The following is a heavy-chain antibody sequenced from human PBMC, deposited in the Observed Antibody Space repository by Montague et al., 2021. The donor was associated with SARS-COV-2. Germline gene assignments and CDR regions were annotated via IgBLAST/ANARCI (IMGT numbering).Heavy chain of an antibody. CDR3: ARDRDWDDWCGMDV. CDR1: GFIFSSYE. J-gene: IGHJ6*02. Sequence: LRLSCAASGFIFSSYEMNWVRQAPGKGLEWISYISSSGGGSTXHYTDSVKGRFTISRDNAKNSLYLQMNSLRVENTAIYYCARDRDWDDWCGMDVWGQGTTVTVSS. CDR2: ISSSGGGSTX. D-gene: IGHD2-21*01. V-gene: IGHV3-48*03.